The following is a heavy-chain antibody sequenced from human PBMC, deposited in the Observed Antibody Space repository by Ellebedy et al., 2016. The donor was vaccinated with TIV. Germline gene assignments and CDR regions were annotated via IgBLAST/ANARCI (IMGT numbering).Heavy chain of an antibody. Sequence: AASVKVSCKASGYTFTTFAIHWVRQAPGQSPEWMGWINVADANTKYSQKFKGRVTFTRDTYANTVYMHLSSLRSEESAVYYCARDPLGYCNGGSCTNNLFDPWGQGTLVTVSS. CDR3: ARDPLGYCNGGSCTNNLFDP. D-gene: IGHD2-15*01. CDR2: INVADANT. CDR1: GYTFTTFA. V-gene: IGHV1-3*01. J-gene: IGHJ5*02.